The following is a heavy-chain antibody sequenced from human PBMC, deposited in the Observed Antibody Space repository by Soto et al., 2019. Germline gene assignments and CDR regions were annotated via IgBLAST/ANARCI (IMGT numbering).Heavy chain of an antibody. D-gene: IGHD3-10*01. J-gene: IGHJ6*02. CDR2: ISGSGGST. CDR1: GFTFSNYA. CDR3: TSQTYGSGSNYGMDV. V-gene: IGHV3-23*01. Sequence: GGSLRLSCAASGFTFSNYAMTWVRQAPGKGLEWVSAISGSGGSTYYTDSVKGRFTISRDNYKNTLYLRMNSLRAEDTAVYYCTSQTYGSGSNYGMDVWGQGTTVTVSS.